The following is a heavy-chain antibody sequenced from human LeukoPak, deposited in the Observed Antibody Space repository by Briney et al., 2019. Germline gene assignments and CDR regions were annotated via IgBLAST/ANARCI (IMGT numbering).Heavy chain of an antibody. Sequence: GGSLRLSCAASGFTFSNYAMSWVRQAPGKGLEWVAGISGTGGSTHYADSVKGRFTFSRDNSKNTLYLQMNSLRAEDTAVYYCAKGNDIGGYYYPHFDYWGQGTLVTVSS. J-gene: IGHJ4*02. D-gene: IGHD3-22*01. CDR2: ISGTGGST. V-gene: IGHV3-23*01. CDR1: GFTFSNYA. CDR3: AKGNDIGGYYYPHFDY.